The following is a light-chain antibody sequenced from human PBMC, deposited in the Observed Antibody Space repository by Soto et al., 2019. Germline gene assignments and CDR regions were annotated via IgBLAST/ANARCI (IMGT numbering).Light chain of an antibody. J-gene: IGLJ1*01. Sequence: QPRSVYGCRGQRFRISCTKNSSNIGPGYDLHWYQQLPGTSPRRCSLGTSNRPSGVPDRFSGSNSGPSPSLAITGLQAVDGADYYPRSYDSSGSGSEAFASGTKVTVL. CDR1: SSNIGPGYD. CDR2: GTS. V-gene: IGLV1-40*01. CDR3: RSYDSSGSGSEA.